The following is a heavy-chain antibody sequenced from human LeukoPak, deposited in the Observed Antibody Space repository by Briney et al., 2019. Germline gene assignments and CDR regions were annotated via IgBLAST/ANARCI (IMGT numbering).Heavy chain of an antibody. V-gene: IGHV3-48*04. CDR1: GFTFRSYS. J-gene: IGHJ3*02. CDR3: ARDGSSGWYYAFDI. Sequence: GGSLRLSCAASGFTFRSYSMNWVRQAPGKGLEWVSYISSSSTTIYYADSVKGRFTISRDNAKNSLYLQMNSLRAEDTAVYYCARDGSSGWYYAFDIWGQGTMVTVSS. CDR2: ISSSSTTI. D-gene: IGHD6-19*01.